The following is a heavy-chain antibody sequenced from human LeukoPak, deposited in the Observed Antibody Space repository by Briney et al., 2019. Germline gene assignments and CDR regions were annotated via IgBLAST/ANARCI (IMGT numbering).Heavy chain of an antibody. D-gene: IGHD5-12*01. V-gene: IGHV1-69*01. Sequence: SVKVSCKASGGTFSSYAISWVRQAPGQGLEWMGGIIPIFGTANYAQKFQGRVTITADESTSTAYMELSSLRSEDTAVYYCARPNSGYDYAFDIWGQGTMVTVSS. CDR1: GGTFSSYA. CDR3: ARPNSGYDYAFDI. CDR2: IIPIFGTA. J-gene: IGHJ3*02.